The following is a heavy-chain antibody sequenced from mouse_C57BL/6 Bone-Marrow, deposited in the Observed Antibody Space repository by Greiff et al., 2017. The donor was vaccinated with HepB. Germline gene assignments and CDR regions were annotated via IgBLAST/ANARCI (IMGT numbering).Heavy chain of an antibody. CDR1: GFTFSSYA. CDR2: ISDGGSYT. J-gene: IGHJ2*01. Sequence: EVKLMESGGGLVKPGGSLKLSCAASGFTFSSYAMSWVRQTPEKRLEWVATISDGGSYTYYPDNVKGRFTISRDNAKNNLYLQMSHLKSEDTAMYYCARIGGYYDYGPDYWGQGTTLTVSS. CDR3: ARIGGYYDYGPDY. V-gene: IGHV5-4*03. D-gene: IGHD2-4*01.